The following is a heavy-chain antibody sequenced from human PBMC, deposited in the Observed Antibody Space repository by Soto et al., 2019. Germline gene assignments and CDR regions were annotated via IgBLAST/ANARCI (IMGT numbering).Heavy chain of an antibody. D-gene: IGHD3-9*01. V-gene: IGHV4-34*01. CDR3: ARDPSRDYDILTGYYGSPNGMDV. CDR1: GGSFSGYY. CDR2: INHSGST. J-gene: IGHJ6*02. Sequence: SETLSLTCAVYGGSFSGYYWTWIRQPPGTGLEWIGEINHSGSTNYNPSLKSRVTISVDTSKNQFSLKLTSVTAADTAVYYCARDPSRDYDILTGYYGSPNGMDVWGQGTTVT.